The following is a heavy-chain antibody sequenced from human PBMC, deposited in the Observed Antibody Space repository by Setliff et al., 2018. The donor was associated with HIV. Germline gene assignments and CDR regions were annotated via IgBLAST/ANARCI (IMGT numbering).Heavy chain of an antibody. D-gene: IGHD1-26*01. CDR1: GFSNSA. Sequence: PGGSLRLSCAASGFSNSALHWVRQAPGKGLEWGGRIRSKASNYATEYGASVKGRFIISRDDSKNMAYLQMNSLRTEDTAIYYCTRHRGSFDYWGLGTLVTVSS. CDR2: IRSKASNYAT. J-gene: IGHJ4*02. CDR3: TRHRGSFDY. V-gene: IGHV3-73*01.